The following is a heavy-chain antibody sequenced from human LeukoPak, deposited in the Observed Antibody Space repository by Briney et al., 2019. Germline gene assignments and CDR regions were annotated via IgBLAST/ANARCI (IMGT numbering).Heavy chain of an antibody. D-gene: IGHD3-9*01. CDR1: GFTFSSYA. CDR3: ARDGCDILTGYYICYFDY. Sequence: PGGSLRLSCAASGFTFSSYAMSWVRQAPGKGLEWVSAISGSGGSTYYADSVKGRFIISRDNSKNTLYLQMNSLRAEDTAVYYCARDGCDILTGYYICYFDYWGQGTLVTVSS. J-gene: IGHJ4*02. V-gene: IGHV3-23*01. CDR2: ISGSGGST.